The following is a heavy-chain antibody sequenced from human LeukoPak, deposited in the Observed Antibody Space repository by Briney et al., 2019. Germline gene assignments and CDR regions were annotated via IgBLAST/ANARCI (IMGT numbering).Heavy chain of an antibody. CDR3: ARGQFWRRVVVPAAPYPKGPTDYYYYMDV. V-gene: IGHV3-7*01. CDR1: GFTFSSYW. D-gene: IGHD2-2*01. Sequence: GGSLRLSCAASGFTFSSYWMSWVRQAPGKGLEWVANIKQDGSEKYSVDSVKGRFTISRDNAKNSLYLQMNSLRAEDTAVYYCARGQFWRRVVVPAAPYPKGPTDYYYYMDVWGKGTTVTVSS. CDR2: IKQDGSEK. J-gene: IGHJ6*03.